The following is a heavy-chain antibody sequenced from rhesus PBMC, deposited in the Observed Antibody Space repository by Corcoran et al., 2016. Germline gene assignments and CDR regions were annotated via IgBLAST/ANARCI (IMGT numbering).Heavy chain of an antibody. CDR1: GYTFTSYY. V-gene: IGHV1-1*01. CDR2: ISPYNGNK. CDR3: TRGIAAATGTFDY. Sequence: QVQLVQSGAEIKQPGASVKLSCKASGYTFTSYYMHWVRQAPGQDLGWIGLISPYNGNKGYEQNVQGRVTITTDTSTSTGYMELSSLRSEDTAVYYCTRGIAAATGTFDYWGQGVLVTVSS. D-gene: IGHD6-43*01. J-gene: IGHJ4*01.